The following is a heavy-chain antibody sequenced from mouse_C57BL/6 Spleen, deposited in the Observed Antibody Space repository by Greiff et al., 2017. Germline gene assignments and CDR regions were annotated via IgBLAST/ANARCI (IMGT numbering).Heavy chain of an antibody. J-gene: IGHJ4*01. CDR3: ARSNWDEGDY. CDR2: IYPGDGDT. V-gene: IGHV1-82*01. D-gene: IGHD4-1*01. CDR1: GYAFSSSW. Sequence: VQLQESGPELVKPGASVKISCKASGYAFSSSWMNWVKQRPGKGLEWIGRIYPGDGDTNYNGKFKGKATLTADKSSSTAYMQLSSLTSEDSAVYFCARSNWDEGDYWGQGTSVTVSS.